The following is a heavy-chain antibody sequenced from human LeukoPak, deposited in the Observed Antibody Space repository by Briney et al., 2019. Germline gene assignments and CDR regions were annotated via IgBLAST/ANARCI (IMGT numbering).Heavy chain of an antibody. Sequence: GGSLRLSCAASGFTFSSYSMNWVRQAPGKGLEWVSSISSSSSYIYYADSVKGRFTISRDNAKNSLYLQMNSLRAEDTAVYHCARVRLLWFGESTYYMDVWGKGTTVTVSS. CDR3: ARVRLLWFGESTYYMDV. CDR1: GFTFSSYS. V-gene: IGHV3-21*01. CDR2: ISSSSSYI. D-gene: IGHD3-10*01. J-gene: IGHJ6*03.